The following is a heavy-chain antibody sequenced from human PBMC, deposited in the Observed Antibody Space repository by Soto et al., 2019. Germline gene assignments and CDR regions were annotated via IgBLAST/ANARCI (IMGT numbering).Heavy chain of an antibody. CDR3: ARFPENVVVPAAIRRHYYGMDA. CDR2: IIPIFGTA. Sequence: ASVKVSCKASGGTFSSYAISWVRQAPGQGLEWMGGIIPIFGTANYAQKFQGRVTITADESTSTAYMELSSLRSEDTAVYYCARFPENVVVPAAIRRHYYGMDAWGQGTTVTAP. D-gene: IGHD2-2*02. CDR1: GGTFSSYA. V-gene: IGHV1-69*13. J-gene: IGHJ6*02.